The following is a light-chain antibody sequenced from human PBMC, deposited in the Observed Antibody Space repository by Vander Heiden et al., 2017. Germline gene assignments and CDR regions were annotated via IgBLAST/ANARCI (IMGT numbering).Light chain of an antibody. Sequence: DIYMPQSPTTLPASVGDRIAITSRARRSVSNWLARYQQKPEKPPKLLIYKASTVHSVVASRFSGSGSGTECTLTINILQPDDFATYYWQYDNSYWTFGQGTNLEIK. V-gene: IGKV1-5*03. J-gene: IGKJ1*01. CDR3: QYDNSYWT. CDR2: KAS. CDR1: RSVSNW.